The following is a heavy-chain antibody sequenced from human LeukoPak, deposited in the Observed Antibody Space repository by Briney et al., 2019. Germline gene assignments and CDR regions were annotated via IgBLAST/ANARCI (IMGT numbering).Heavy chain of an antibody. D-gene: IGHD6-19*01. CDR2: FYYSGSP. Sequence: SETLSLTCTVSGGLISSSSYYWGWIRHPPEKGLEWIGSFYYSGSPYYHPSLKSRVTISVDTSKNQFSLNLSSVTAADTAVYYCARTAGVAVAGSRQYFDYWGQGTLVTVSS. CDR3: ARTAGVAVAGSRQYFDY. V-gene: IGHV4-39*01. J-gene: IGHJ4*02. CDR1: GGLISSSSYY.